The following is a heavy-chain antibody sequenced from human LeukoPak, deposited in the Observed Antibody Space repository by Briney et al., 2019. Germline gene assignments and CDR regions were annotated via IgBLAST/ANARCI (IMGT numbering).Heavy chain of an antibody. D-gene: IGHD3-9*01. J-gene: IGHJ6*02. CDR3: AKGLLRYFAWWYGMDV. V-gene: IGHV3-23*01. CDR2: ISGSGGST. CDR1: GFTFSSYA. Sequence: GGSLRLSCAASGFTFSSYAMSWVRQAPGKGLEWVSPISGSGGSTYYADSVKGRFTISRDNSKNTLYLQMNSLRAEDTAVYYCAKGLLRYFAWWYGMDVWGQGTTVTVSS.